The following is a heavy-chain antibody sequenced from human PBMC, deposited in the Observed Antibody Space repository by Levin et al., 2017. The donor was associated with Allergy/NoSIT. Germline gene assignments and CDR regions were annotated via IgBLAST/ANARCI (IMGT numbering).Heavy chain of an antibody. CDR2: IDPDNGGP. D-gene: IGHD5-24*01. CDR3: ARERDGFDY. V-gene: IGHV1-2*07. J-gene: IGHJ4*02. CDR1: GDAFTGRY. Sequence: ASVKVSCKASGDAFTGRYIHWVRQAPGQGLEWMGFIDPDNGGPTYAHRFQGRVTMARDTSIDTAYMELSKLTSDDTAIYYCARERDGFDYWGQGTLVIVSS.